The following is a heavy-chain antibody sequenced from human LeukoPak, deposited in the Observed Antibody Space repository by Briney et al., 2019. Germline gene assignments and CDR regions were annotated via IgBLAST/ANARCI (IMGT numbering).Heavy chain of an antibody. Sequence: GGSLRLSCTTSGITFSNSWMSWVRQAPGKGLEWVSYISSSGSTIYYADSVKGRFTISRDNAKNSLYLQMNSLRAEDTAVYYCARFSKGIDYWGQGTLVTVSS. J-gene: IGHJ4*02. V-gene: IGHV3-48*04. CDR2: ISSSGSTI. CDR3: ARFSKGIDY. CDR1: GITFSNSW. D-gene: IGHD2-2*01.